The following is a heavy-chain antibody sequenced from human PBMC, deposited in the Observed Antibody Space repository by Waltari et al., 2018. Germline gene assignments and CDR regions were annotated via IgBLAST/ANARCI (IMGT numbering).Heavy chain of an antibody. D-gene: IGHD2-2*01. V-gene: IGHV4-61*02. J-gene: IGHJ4*02. Sequence: QVQLQESGPGLVTPSQTLSLTCTVSGGSISSGRSYWSWIRQPAGKGLEWIGRSYTSGSTNYNPSLKSRVTISVDTSKNQFSLKLSSVTAADTAVYYCASHCSSTSCYGSDYWGQGTLVTVSS. CDR1: GGSISSGRSY. CDR3: ASHCSSTSCYGSDY. CDR2: SYTSGST.